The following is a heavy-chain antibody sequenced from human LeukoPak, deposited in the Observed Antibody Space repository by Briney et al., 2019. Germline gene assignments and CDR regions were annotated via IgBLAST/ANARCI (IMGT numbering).Heavy chain of an antibody. CDR1: GFTFSSYW. CDR2: IKQDGSEE. V-gene: IGHV3-7*05. D-gene: IGHD6-6*01. Sequence: PGGSLRLSCAASGFTFSSYWMSWVRQAPGKGLEWVANIKQDGSEEVYVDSVKGRFTISRDNAKNSLFLQMNTLRAEDTAVYYCARDPYSSTWSYGVDVWGQGTRSPSP. CDR3: ARDPYSSTWSYGVDV. J-gene: IGHJ6*02.